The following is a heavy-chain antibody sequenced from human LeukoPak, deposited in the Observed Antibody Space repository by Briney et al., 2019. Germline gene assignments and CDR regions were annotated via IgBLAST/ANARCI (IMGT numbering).Heavy chain of an antibody. CDR1: GFTFNTYN. D-gene: IGHD3-10*01. Sequence: PGGSLRLSCAASGFTFNTYNMNWVRQAPGKGLEWGSYISSSSNPIYYADSVKGRFTISRDNAKNSLYLQMNSLRDEDTAVYYCARDSGGRLVRGVITLDYWGQGTLVTVSS. V-gene: IGHV3-48*02. J-gene: IGHJ4*02. CDR2: ISSSSNPI. CDR3: ARDSGGRLVRGVITLDY.